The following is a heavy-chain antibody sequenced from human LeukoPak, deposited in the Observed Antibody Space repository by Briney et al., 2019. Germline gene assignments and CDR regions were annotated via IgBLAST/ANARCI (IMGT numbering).Heavy chain of an antibody. CDR1: GFTVSSNY. CDR2: IYSGGST. CDR3: ARDLCSGGSCYPDY. D-gene: IGHD2-15*01. Sequence: GGSLRLSCAASGFTVSSNYVSWVRQAPGKGLEWVSIIYSGGSTYYADSVKGRFTISRDNSKNTLYLQMNSLRAEDTAVYYCARDLCSGGSCYPDYGGQGTLVTVSS. J-gene: IGHJ4*02. V-gene: IGHV3-66*01.